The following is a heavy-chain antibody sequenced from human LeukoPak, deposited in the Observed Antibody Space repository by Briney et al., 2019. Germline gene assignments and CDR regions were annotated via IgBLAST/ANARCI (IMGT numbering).Heavy chain of an antibody. CDR2: ITGSGST. V-gene: IGHV4-31*03. Sequence: SQTLPLTCTVSGGSISSGEYYWSWIPHHPGKGLEWIGHITGSGSTYYNPSLESRITISLDTSKNQFSLKLRSMTAAETAVYYCTGSTIMVGGVRYFDYWGQGTLVTVSS. D-gene: IGHD3-10*01. CDR1: GGSISSGEYY. J-gene: IGHJ4*02. CDR3: TGSTIMVGGVRYFDY.